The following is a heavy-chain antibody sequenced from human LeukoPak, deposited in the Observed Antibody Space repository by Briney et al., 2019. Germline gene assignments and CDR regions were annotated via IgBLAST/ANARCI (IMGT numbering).Heavy chain of an antibody. CDR3: ASGSSDAFDI. J-gene: IGHJ3*02. D-gene: IGHD1-26*01. V-gene: IGHV3-21*01. CDR1: GFTFSSYS. CDR2: ISSSSSYI. Sequence: GGSLRLSCAASGFTFSSYSMNWVRQAPGKGLEWVSSISSSSSYIYYADSVKGRFTISRDNAKNSLYLQTNSLRAEDTAVYYCASGSSDAFDIWGQGTMVTVSS.